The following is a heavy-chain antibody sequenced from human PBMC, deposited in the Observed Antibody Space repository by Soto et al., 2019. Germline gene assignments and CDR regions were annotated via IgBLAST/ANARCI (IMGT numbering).Heavy chain of an antibody. CDR1: GYSFATYG. V-gene: IGHV1-18*01. Sequence: QVQLVQSGVEVKRPGASVEVSCKASGYSFATYGISCVRQAPGQGLEWMGWISPYNGNSNSAPKLQGRVTMTTDTSTNTDYLELRSLGSDDTGIYYCVRDDWQGDYGDKWYFDLWGRGTLVTVSS. CDR3: VRDDWQGDYGDKWYFDL. CDR2: ISPYNGNS. J-gene: IGHJ2*01. D-gene: IGHD4-17*01.